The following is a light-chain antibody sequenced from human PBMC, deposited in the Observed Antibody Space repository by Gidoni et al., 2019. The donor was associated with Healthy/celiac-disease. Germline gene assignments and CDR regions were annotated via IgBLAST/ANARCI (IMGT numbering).Light chain of an antibody. V-gene: IGKV1-39*01. J-gene: IGKJ1*01. CDR2: AAS. CDR3: QQSDSTPLT. Sequence: EINMTQSPSRLSASVGDRVTITFRGSQSISSYVNWYQQKPGNAPKLLIYAASSLQSGVPARFSGSGSGTDFTLTISSLKPEDFATYYCQQSDSTPLTFGQGTKVEIK. CDR1: QSISSY.